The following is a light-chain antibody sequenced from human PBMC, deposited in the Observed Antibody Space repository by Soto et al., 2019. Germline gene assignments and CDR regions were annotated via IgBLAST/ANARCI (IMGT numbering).Light chain of an antibody. J-gene: IGKJ1*01. CDR1: QSVSNN. CDR2: GAS. CDR3: QQYNDWWT. Sequence: ISMKHSPSTLSVSTVESATLSFRASQSVSNNLTWYQQKPGQPPRLLIYGASTRATGVPGRFSGSGSGTEFTLTISSLQSEDFAVYYCQQYNDWWTFGQGAKVDIK. V-gene: IGKV3-15*01.